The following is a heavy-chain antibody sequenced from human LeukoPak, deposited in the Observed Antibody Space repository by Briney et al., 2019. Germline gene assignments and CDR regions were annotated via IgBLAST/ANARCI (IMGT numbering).Heavy chain of an antibody. Sequence: GGPLSLSCAVSGFPFSDFAMSWVRQAPGKGLEWVSTISGGGDNTYFADSVKGRFTISRDNSKNTLFLQMVSLRAEDTAVYYCAREGDFYDSSGYADYWGQGTLVTVSS. CDR3: AREGDFYDSSGYADY. V-gene: IGHV3-23*01. D-gene: IGHD3-22*01. CDR2: ISGGGDNT. CDR1: GFPFSDFA. J-gene: IGHJ4*02.